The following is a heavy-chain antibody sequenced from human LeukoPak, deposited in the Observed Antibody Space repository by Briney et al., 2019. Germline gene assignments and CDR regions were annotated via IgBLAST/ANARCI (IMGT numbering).Heavy chain of an antibody. Sequence: PSETLSLTCVVSGDSISTYYWSWIRQPPGKGLEWIGYLYNSGSTNYNPSLKSRVTISVDTSKNQFSLKLNSVTATDTAVYYCARHYGPWGQGTLVTVSS. CDR3: ARHYGP. CDR1: GDSISTYY. D-gene: IGHD3-10*01. J-gene: IGHJ4*02. V-gene: IGHV4-59*08. CDR2: LYNSGST.